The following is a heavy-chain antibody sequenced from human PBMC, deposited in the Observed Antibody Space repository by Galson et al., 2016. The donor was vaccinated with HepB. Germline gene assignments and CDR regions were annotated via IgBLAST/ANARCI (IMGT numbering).Heavy chain of an antibody. Sequence: SETLSLTCAVSGDSISSNNWWSWVRQSPGKGLEWIGEIYHDGTTNYNPSLKSRVTISVDKSKNQISLNLSSATAADTAVYYCARGGLFWFQNCLDPWGQGTLVTVSS. J-gene: IGHJ5*02. V-gene: IGHV4-4*02. CDR2: IYHDGTT. D-gene: IGHD3-10*01. CDR3: ARGGLFWFQNCLDP. CDR1: GDSISSNNW.